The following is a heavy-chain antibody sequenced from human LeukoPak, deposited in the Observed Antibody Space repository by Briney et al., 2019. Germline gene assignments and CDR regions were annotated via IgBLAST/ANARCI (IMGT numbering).Heavy chain of an antibody. Sequence: PGWSLRLSFSASGFTFSNYALHLVRQAPGTRLEWVAVISYDGSNKYYADSVKGRFTISRANSKNTLYLRMNSLRAEDTAVYYCSRQETAYDILTGYSGSYYYGMDVWGQGTTVTVSS. CDR3: SRQETAYDILTGYSGSYYYGMDV. D-gene: IGHD3-9*01. CDR2: ISYDGSNK. J-gene: IGHJ6*02. CDR1: GFTFSNYA. V-gene: IGHV3-30-3*01.